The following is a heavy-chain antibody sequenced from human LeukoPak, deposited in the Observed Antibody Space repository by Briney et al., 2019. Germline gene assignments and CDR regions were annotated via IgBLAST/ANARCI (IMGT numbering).Heavy chain of an antibody. CDR2: IYTSGST. V-gene: IGHV4-61*02. Sequence: SETLSLTCTVSGGSISSGSYYWSWIRQPAGKGLEWIGRIYTSGSTNYNPSLKSRVTISVDTSKNQFPLKLSSVTAADTAVYYCARGGGYRSLDVWGKGTTITVSS. CDR3: ARGGGYRSLDV. D-gene: IGHD5-24*01. J-gene: IGHJ6*04. CDR1: GGSISSGSYY.